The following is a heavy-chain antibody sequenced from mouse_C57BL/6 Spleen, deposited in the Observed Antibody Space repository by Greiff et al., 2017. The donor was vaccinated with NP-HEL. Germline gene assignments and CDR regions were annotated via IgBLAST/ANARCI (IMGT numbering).Heavy chain of an antibody. V-gene: IGHV14-1*01. Sequence: VQLQQSGAELVRPGASVKLSCTASGFNIKDYYMHWVKQRPEQGLEWIGRIDPEDGDTEYAPKFQGKATMTADTSSNTAYLQLSSLTSEDTAVYYCTTTASYYCGSSGVFDYWGQGTTLTVSS. D-gene: IGHD1-1*01. J-gene: IGHJ2*01. CDR1: GFNIKDYY. CDR3: TTTASYYCGSSGVFDY. CDR2: IDPEDGDT.